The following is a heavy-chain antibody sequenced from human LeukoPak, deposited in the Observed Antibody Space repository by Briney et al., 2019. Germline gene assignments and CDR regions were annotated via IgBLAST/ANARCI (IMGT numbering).Heavy chain of an antibody. CDR3: ASYSGSYYAAFDI. Sequence: GGSLRLSCAASGFTFSSYWMRWVRQAPGKGLDWVASIKQDGSEKYYVDSVKGRFTISRDNAKKSLYLQMNSLRAEDTAVYYCASYSGSYYAAFDIWGQGTMVTVSS. J-gene: IGHJ3*02. D-gene: IGHD1-26*01. V-gene: IGHV3-7*05. CDR1: GFTFSSYW. CDR2: IKQDGSEK.